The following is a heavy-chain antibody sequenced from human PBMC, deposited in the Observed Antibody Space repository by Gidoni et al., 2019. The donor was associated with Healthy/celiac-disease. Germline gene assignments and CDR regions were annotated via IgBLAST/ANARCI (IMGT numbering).Heavy chain of an antibody. CDR1: GFPFSSYG. D-gene: IGHD4-4*01. CDR2: IAYDGSNK. J-gene: IGHJ6*03. V-gene: IGHV3-30*18. Sequence: QVQLVESGGGVVQPGRSLRLSCAASGFPFSSYGRHWVRQAPGKGLGWVAVIAYDGSNKYYADSVKGRLTISRDNSKNTLYLQMNSLRAEDTAVYYCAKEATVTTFYYYYYYMDVWGKGTTVTVSS. CDR3: AKEATVTTFYYYYYYMDV.